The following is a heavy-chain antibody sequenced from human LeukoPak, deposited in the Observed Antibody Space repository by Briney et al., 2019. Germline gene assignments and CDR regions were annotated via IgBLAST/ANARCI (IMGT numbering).Heavy chain of an antibody. CDR2: ISAYNGNT. CDR1: GYTFTSYG. V-gene: IGHV1-18*04. Sequence: ASVKVSCKASGYTFTSYGISWVRQAPGQGLEWMGWISAYNGNTNYAQKLQGRVTMTTDTSTSTAYMELRSLRSDDTAMYYCARALLGRYCSGGSCYSFGYWGQGTLVTVPS. J-gene: IGHJ4*02. D-gene: IGHD2-15*01. CDR3: ARALLGRYCSGGSCYSFGY.